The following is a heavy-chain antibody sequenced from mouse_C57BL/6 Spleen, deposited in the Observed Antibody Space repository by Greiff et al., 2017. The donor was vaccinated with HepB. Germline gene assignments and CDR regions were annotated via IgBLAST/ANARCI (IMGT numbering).Heavy chain of an antibody. Sequence: EVNLVESEGGLVQPGSSMKLSCTASGFTFSDYYMAWVRQVPEKGLEWVANINYDGSSTYYLDSLKSRFIISRDNAKNILYLQMSSLKSEDTATYYCARAGVYDYDDWYFDVWGTGTTVTVSS. J-gene: IGHJ1*03. D-gene: IGHD2-4*01. CDR1: GFTFSDYY. CDR3: ARAGVYDYDDWYFDV. CDR2: INYDGSST. V-gene: IGHV5-16*01.